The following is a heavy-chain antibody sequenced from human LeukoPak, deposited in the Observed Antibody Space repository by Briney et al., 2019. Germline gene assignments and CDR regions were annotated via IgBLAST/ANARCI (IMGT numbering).Heavy chain of an antibody. CDR2: IFTSGST. J-gene: IGHJ4*02. V-gene: IGHV4-4*07. D-gene: IGHD3-10*01. CDR1: GGSISSYY. CDR3: ARDVHMVRGVINLYYFDY. Sequence: PSETLSLTCTVSGGSISSYYWSWIRQPAGKRLEWIGRIFTSGSTNYNPSLKSRVTMSVDTSKNQFSLKLSSVTAADTAVYYCARDVHMVRGVINLYYFDYWGQGTLVTVSS.